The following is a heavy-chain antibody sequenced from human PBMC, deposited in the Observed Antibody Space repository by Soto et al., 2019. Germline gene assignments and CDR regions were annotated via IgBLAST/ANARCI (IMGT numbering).Heavy chain of an antibody. J-gene: IGHJ5*02. V-gene: IGHV3-23*01. CDR3: AKGRSSGWYRWVDP. CDR1: GFTFSNYA. D-gene: IGHD6-19*01. CDR2: ITSGGST. Sequence: EVQLLVSGGALVQPGGSLRLSCAASGFTFSNYALTWVRQAPGKGLEWVSGITSGGSTDYADSVKGRFNISRDYSKSTLFLQMSSLRADDTAVYYCAKGRSSGWYRWVDPWGQGTLVTVSS.